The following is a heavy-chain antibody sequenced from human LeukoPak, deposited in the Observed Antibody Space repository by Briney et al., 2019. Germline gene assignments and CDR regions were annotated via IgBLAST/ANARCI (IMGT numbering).Heavy chain of an antibody. CDR3: ATVTAAGGRGGF. D-gene: IGHD6-13*01. CDR1: GFTFSDYY. V-gene: IGHV3-11*05. Sequence: GGSLRLSCAASGFTFSDYYMSWIRQAPGKGLEWVSYISSSSSYTNYADSVKGRFTISRDNAKNSLYLQMNILRAEDTAVYYCATVTAAGGRGGFWGQGTLVTVSS. J-gene: IGHJ4*02. CDR2: ISSSSSYT.